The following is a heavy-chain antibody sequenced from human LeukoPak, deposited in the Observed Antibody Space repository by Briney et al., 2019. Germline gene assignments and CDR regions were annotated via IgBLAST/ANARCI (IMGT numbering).Heavy chain of an antibody. CDR2: IYYSGST. J-gene: IGHJ3*02. D-gene: IGHD3-22*01. V-gene: IGHV4-39*01. CDR3: VTLGGISGSRAFDI. CDR1: GGSISSSDHY. Sequence: SETLSLTCTVSGGSISSSDHYWGWVRQPPGQGLEWIANIYYSGSTYYNPSLKSRITISVDTSKNQFSLKLNSVTAADTAVYYCVTLGGISGSRAFDIWGQGTMVTVSS.